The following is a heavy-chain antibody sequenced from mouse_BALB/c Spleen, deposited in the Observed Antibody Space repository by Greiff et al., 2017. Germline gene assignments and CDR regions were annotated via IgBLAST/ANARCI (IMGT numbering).Heavy chain of an antibody. CDR1: GYTFTSYW. J-gene: IGHJ4*01. Sequence: QVQLQQSGAELAKPGASVKMSCKASGYTFTSYWMHWVKQRPGQGLEWIGYINPSTGYTEYNQKFKDKATLTADKSSSTAYMQLSSLTSEDSAVYYCARSGKGAMDYWGQGTSVTVSP. CDR2: INPSTGYT. V-gene: IGHV1-7*01. CDR3: ARSGKGAMDY. D-gene: IGHD1-3*01.